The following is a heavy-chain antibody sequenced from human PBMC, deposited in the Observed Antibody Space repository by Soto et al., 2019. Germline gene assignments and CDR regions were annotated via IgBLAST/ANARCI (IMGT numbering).Heavy chain of an antibody. CDR2: ISSSGTGV. V-gene: IGHV3-11*01. J-gene: IGHJ4*02. CDR3: ARVRGDSSGSYYFDH. Sequence: VGSLRLSCAVSGFSLSDYYISWIRQAPGEGLEWVSYISSSGTGVHYADSVKGRFTISKDNANNSLYLQMNSLRAEDTAVYYCARVRGDSSGSYYFDHWGQGALVTVSS. CDR1: GFSLSDYY. D-gene: IGHD3-22*01.